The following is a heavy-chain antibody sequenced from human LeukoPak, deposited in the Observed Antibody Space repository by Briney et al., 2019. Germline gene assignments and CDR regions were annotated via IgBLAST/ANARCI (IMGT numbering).Heavy chain of an antibody. CDR2: INTDGSST. CDR1: GFPFSSYW. V-gene: IGHV3-74*01. CDR3: ARAATTLPTDY. Sequence: GGSLRLSCAASGFPFSSYWMHWVRQAPGKGLVWVSRINTDGSSTSYADSVKGRFTISRDNAKNTLYLQMNSLRAEDTAVYYCARAATTLPTDYWGQGTLVTVSS. J-gene: IGHJ4*02. D-gene: IGHD4-17*01.